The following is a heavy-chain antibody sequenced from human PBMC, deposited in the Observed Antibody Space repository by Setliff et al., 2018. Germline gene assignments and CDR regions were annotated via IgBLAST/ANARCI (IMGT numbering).Heavy chain of an antibody. D-gene: IGHD3-22*01. CDR3: ARDSREYYFDY. V-gene: IGHV2-70*04. Sequence: SGPTLVNPTQTLTLTCTYSGFSFGISGTRLSWIRQAPGKALEWLARVDWDDDKFYSTSLATRLTISKDTFKNQVILTMTNMDPADTATYFCARDSREYYFDYWGQGILVTVSS. J-gene: IGHJ4*02. CDR1: GFSFGISGTR. CDR2: VDWDDDK.